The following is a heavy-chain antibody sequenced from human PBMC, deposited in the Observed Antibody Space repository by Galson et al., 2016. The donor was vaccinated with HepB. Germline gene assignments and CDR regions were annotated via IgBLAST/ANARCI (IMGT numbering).Heavy chain of an antibody. CDR1: GYTFTNYY. CDR2: MNCNSGST. V-gene: IGHV1-46*01. J-gene: IGHJ4*02. D-gene: IGHD6-19*01. Sequence: SVKVSCKTSGYTFTNYYLHWVRQTPGQGLEWMGVMNCNSGSTFYAQKFQGRVTRTRDTSTSTVYMELSSLTSEDTAVYYCAREVAGNVDYWGQGTLVTVSS. CDR3: AREVAGNVDY.